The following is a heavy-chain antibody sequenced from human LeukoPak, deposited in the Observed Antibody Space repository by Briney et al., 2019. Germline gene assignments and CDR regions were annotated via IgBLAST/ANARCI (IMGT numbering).Heavy chain of an antibody. J-gene: IGHJ4*02. CDR2: IYHSGST. CDR3: ARSSYADYFDY. V-gene: IGHV4-30-2*01. Sequence: SQTLSLTCTVSGGSISSGSYYWSWIRQPPGKGLEWIGYIYHSGSTYYNPSLKSRVTISVDRSKNQFSLKLSSVTAADTAVYYCARSSYADYFDYWGQGTLVTVSS. CDR1: GGSISSGSYY. D-gene: IGHD2-8*01.